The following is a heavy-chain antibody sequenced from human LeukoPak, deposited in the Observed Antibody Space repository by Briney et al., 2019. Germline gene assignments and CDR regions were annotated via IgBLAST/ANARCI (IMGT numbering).Heavy chain of an antibody. J-gene: IGHJ4*02. CDR1: GFTLSIYG. Sequence: GGSLRLSCAASGFTLSIYGMHWLRQAPGKGLEWVAVIWYDGGNKRYADSVKGRFTISRDNAKNSLFLQMNSLRDEDTAVYYCARVPLYDRSGYYFDYWGLGTLVTVSS. V-gene: IGHV3-33*01. CDR2: IWYDGGNK. D-gene: IGHD3-22*01. CDR3: ARVPLYDRSGYYFDY.